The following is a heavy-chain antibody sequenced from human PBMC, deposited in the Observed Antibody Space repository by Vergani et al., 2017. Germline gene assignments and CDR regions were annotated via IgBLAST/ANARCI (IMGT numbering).Heavy chain of an antibody. CDR3: AKDPNWLLSQSYYYYMDV. J-gene: IGHJ6*03. Sequence: QVQLVESGGGVVQPGRSLRLSCAASGFTFSSYGMHWVRQAPGKGLEWVAVIWYDGSNKYYADSVKGRFTISRDNSKNTLYLQMNSLRAEDTAVYYCAKDPNWLLSQSYYYYMDVWGKGP. CDR1: GFTFSSYG. CDR2: IWYDGSNK. D-gene: IGHD3-9*01. V-gene: IGHV3-33*06.